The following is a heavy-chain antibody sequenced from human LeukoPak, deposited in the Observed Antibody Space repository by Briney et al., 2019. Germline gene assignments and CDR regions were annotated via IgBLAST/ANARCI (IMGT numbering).Heavy chain of an antibody. V-gene: IGHV3-30*18. CDR2: ISYDGSNK. D-gene: IGHD3-10*01. CDR1: GFTFSSYG. J-gene: IGHJ4*02. CDR3: AKSYGSGSYFAFDY. Sequence: PGGSLRLSCAASGFTFSSYGMHWVRQAPGKGLNWVAVISYDGSNKYYADSVKGRFAISRDNSKNTLYLQMNSLRAEDTAVYYCAKSYGSGSYFAFDYWGQGTLVTVSS.